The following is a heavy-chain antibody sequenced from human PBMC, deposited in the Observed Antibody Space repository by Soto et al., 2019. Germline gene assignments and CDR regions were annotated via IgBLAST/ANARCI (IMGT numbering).Heavy chain of an antibody. CDR1: GYTFTSYY. D-gene: IGHD3-10*01. V-gene: IGHV1-46*03. CDR2: INPSGGST. CDR3: ALSGVFGLDY. Sequence: ASVKVSCKASGYTFTSYYMHWVRQAPGQGLEWMGIINPSGGSTSYAQKFQGRVTMTRDTSTSTVYMELSSLRPEDTAVYYCALSGVFGLDYWGQGTLVTVSS. J-gene: IGHJ4*02.